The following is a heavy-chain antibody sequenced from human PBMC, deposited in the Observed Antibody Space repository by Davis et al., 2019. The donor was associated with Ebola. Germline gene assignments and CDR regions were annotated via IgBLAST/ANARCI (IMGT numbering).Heavy chain of an antibody. D-gene: IGHD1-1*01. J-gene: IGHJ6*02. CDR2: ISSGSSYI. V-gene: IGHV3-21*01. CDR3: AKDLWKNYFYAMDV. Sequence: GESLKISCAASGFIFSSYSMSWVRQAPGKGLEWVSSISSGSSYIYYADSVKGRFTISRDNAKNSLYLQMNSLRAEDTAVYYCAKDLWKNYFYAMDVWGQGTTVTVSS. CDR1: GFIFSSYS.